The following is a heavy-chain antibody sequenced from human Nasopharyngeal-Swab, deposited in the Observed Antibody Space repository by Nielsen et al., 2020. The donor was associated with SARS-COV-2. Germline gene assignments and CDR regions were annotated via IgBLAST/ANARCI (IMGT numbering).Heavy chain of an antibody. J-gene: IGHJ4*02. D-gene: IGHD1-14*01. CDR1: GFTFSGSA. Sequence: GGSLRLSCAASGFTFSGSAMHWVRQASGKGLEWVGRIRSKANSYAAAYAASVKGRFTISRDDSKNTAYLQMNSLKTEDTAVYYCTSRNPETGSYWGQGTLVTVSS. V-gene: IGHV3-73*01. CDR2: IRSKANSYAA. CDR3: TSRNPETGSY.